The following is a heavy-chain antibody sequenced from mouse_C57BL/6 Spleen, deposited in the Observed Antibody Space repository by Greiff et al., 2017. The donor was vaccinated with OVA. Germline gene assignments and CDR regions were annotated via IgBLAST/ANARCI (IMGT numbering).Heavy chain of an antibody. CDR1: GYAFSSSW. CDR3: ATTVVATSWYFDV. J-gene: IGHJ1*03. CDR2: IYPGDGDT. V-gene: IGHV1-82*01. Sequence: QVQLQQSGPELVKPGASVKISCKASGYAFSSSWMNWVKQRPGKGLEWIGRIYPGDGDTNYNGKFKGKATLTADKSSSTAYMQLSSLTSEDSAVYFCATTVVATSWYFDVWGTGTTVTVSS. D-gene: IGHD1-1*01.